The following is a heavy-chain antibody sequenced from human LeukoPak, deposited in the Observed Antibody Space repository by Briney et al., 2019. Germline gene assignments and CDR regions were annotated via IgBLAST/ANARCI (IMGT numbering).Heavy chain of an antibody. CDR1: GGSISSSNW. V-gene: IGHV4-4*02. D-gene: IGHD5-12*01. CDR3: AKYRGGSGYHFDY. Sequence: SGTLSLTCAVSGGSISSSNWWSWVRQPPGRGLEWIGEIYHSGSTNYNPSLKSRVTISLDKSKNQFSLKLTSVIAADTAVYYCAKYRGGSGYHFDYWGQGTLVTVSS. J-gene: IGHJ4*02. CDR2: IYHSGST.